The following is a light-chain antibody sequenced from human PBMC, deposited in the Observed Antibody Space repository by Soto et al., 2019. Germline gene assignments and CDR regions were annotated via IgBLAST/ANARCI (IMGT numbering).Light chain of an antibody. J-gene: IGLJ2*01. CDR2: DVN. CDR1: SSDIGTYHY. Sequence: QSVLTQPASVSGSPGQLITISCTGTSSDIGTYHYVSWYQQYPDKAPKLIIFDVNSRPSGVSERFLGSKSGNTASLAVSGLQAEDEADYYCSSYTDSSTVIFGGGTKLTVL. CDR3: SSYTDSSTVI. V-gene: IGLV2-14*03.